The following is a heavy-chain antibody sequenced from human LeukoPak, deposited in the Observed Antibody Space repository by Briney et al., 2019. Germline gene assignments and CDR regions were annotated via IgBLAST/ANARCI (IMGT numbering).Heavy chain of an antibody. Sequence: PSETLSLTCTVSGGSISSSSYYWGWIRQPPGKGLEWIGSIYYSGSTYYNPSLKSRVTISVDTSKNQFSLKLSSVTAADTAVYYCARGNRVNYYDSSGYYYVFDYWGQGTLVTVSS. J-gene: IGHJ4*02. D-gene: IGHD3-22*01. CDR1: GGSISSSSYY. CDR2: IYYSGST. CDR3: ARGNRVNYYDSSGYYYVFDY. V-gene: IGHV4-39*07.